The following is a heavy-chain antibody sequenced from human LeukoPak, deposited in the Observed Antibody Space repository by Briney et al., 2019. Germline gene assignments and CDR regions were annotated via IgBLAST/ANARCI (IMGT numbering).Heavy chain of an antibody. D-gene: IGHD5-12*01. CDR1: GFTFSSYS. J-gene: IGHJ4*02. CDR3: ARETMIVATIDY. CDR2: ISISSSTT. V-gene: IGHV3-48*01. Sequence: GGSLRLSCAASGFTFSSYSMNWVRQAPGKGLEWISYISISSSTTYYADSVKGRLTISRDNAKNSLYLQMNSLRAEDTAVYFCARETMIVATIDYWGQGTLVTVSS.